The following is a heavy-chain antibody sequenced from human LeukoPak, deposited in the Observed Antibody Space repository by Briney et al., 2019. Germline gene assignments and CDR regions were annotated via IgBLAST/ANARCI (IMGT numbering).Heavy chain of an antibody. CDR2: ISGSGGST. Sequence: GGSLRLSCAASGFTFISYAMRWVRQAPGTGLEWVSAISGSGGSTYYADSVKGRFTISIDNSKNTLYLQMNSLRAEDTAVYYCAKKWGVYSAYYYYIDVWGKGTTVTVSS. V-gene: IGHV3-23*01. CDR3: AKKWGVYSAYYYYIDV. CDR1: GFTFISYA. D-gene: IGHD1-26*01. J-gene: IGHJ6*03.